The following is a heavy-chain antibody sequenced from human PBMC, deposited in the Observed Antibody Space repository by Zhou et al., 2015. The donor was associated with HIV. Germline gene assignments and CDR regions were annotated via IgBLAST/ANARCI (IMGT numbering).Heavy chain of an antibody. V-gene: IGHV1-69*01. J-gene: IGHJ6*02. D-gene: IGHD2-2*01. Sequence: QVQLVQSGSEVKKPGSSVKLSCKTSAAIFAASIVNWVRQAPGRGLEWLGGVSPDFGTVHSAQNFQDRVTISADESTTTVFLELSRLTSDDTAVYYCAARDSTAYRVLFIFMLLTSWGRGTTVIV. CDR2: VSPDFGTV. CDR3: AARDSTAYRVLFIFMLLTS. CDR1: AAIFAASI.